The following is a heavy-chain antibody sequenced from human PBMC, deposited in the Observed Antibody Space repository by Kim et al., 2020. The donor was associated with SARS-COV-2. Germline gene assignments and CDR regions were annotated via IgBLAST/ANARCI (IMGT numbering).Heavy chain of an antibody. CDR1: GYTFISYD. CDR2: LNPNSGNR. D-gene: IGHD6-13*01. CDR3: ARGPVTLSSSWYPY. Sequence: ASVKVSCKASGYTFISYDINWVRQAAGQGLEWMGWLNPNSGNRAFAQKFQGRVAMTRDTSISTAYMELSDLTPEDTAVYYCARGPVTLSSSWYPYWGQGTLVTVSS. V-gene: IGHV1-8*02. J-gene: IGHJ4*02.